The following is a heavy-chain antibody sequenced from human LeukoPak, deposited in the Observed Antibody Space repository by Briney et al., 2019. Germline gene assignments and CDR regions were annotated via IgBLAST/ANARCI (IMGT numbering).Heavy chain of an antibody. Sequence: ASVKVSCKASGYTFTSYDINWVRQATGQGLEWMGWMNPNSGNTGYAQKFQGRVTITRNTSISTAYMELSSLRSEDTAVYYCARGGSPVSFFSGWYERGRWFDPWGRGTLVTVSS. V-gene: IGHV1-8*03. CDR1: GYTFTSYD. J-gene: IGHJ5*02. CDR3: ARGGSPVSFFSGWYERGRWFDP. CDR2: MNPNSGNT. D-gene: IGHD6-19*01.